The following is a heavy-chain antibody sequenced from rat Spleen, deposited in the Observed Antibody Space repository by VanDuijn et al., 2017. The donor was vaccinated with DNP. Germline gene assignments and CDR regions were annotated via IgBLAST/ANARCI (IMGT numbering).Heavy chain of an antibody. Sequence: QVQLKESGPGLVQPSQTLSLTCSVSGFSLNTYGVNWVRQPPGKGLEWIATISGDGSTSYNSVLKSRLSISRDTSKSQVFLKMNSLQPEDTATYFCARDGQWDYLDYWGQGIMVTVAS. J-gene: IGHJ2*01. V-gene: IGHV2S12*01. CDR3: ARDGQWDYLDY. CDR1: GFSLNTYG. CDR2: ISGDGST. D-gene: IGHD1-1*01.